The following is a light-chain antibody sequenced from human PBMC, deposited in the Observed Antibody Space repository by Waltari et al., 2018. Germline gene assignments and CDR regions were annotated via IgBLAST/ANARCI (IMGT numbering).Light chain of an antibody. Sequence: DIQMTQSPSTLSASVVDSVTITCRASQSISSWLAWYQQKPGNAPKLLIYKASSLESGVPSRFSGSGSGTEFTLTISSLQPDDFATYYCQQYNSYPWTFGQGTKVEIK. V-gene: IGKV1-5*03. CDR2: KAS. CDR3: QQYNSYPWT. J-gene: IGKJ1*01. CDR1: QSISSW.